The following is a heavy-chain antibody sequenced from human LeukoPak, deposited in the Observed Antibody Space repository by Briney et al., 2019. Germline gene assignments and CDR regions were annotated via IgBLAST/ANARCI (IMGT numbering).Heavy chain of an antibody. Sequence: ASVRVSCKASGYTFTSYYMHWVRQAPGQGLEWMGIINPSGGSTSYAQKFQGRVTMTRDTSTSTVYMELSSLRSEDTAVYYCARAGYYGSGSYPVDYWGQGTLVTVSS. CDR1: GYTFTSYY. J-gene: IGHJ4*02. D-gene: IGHD3-10*01. CDR2: INPSGGST. CDR3: ARAGYYGSGSYPVDY. V-gene: IGHV1-46*01.